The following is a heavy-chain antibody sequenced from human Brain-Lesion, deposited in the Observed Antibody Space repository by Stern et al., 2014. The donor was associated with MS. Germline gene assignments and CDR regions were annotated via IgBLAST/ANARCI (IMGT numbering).Heavy chain of an antibody. CDR2: VYYSGNT. CDR3: ERHQLGYGYAYLRY. CDR1: GDSLSSSTFY. J-gene: IGHJ4*02. V-gene: IGHV4-39*01. Sequence: QVQLVQSGPGLVKPSDTLSLTCSVSGDSLSSSTFYWGWIRQPPGKGPEWIGSVYYSGNTYYHPSLKSRVTISVDTSKNPFSLRLTSVTAADTAVYYCERHQLGYGYAYLRYWGQGTLVTVSS. D-gene: IGHD5-18*01.